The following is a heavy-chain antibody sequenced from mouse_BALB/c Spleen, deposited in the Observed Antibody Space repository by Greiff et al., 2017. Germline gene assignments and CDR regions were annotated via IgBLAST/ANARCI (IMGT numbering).Heavy chain of an antibody. CDR3: AQDFHYYGYDSMDY. CDR2: IWWDDVK. V-gene: IGHV8-8*01. CDR1: GFSLRTSGMG. J-gene: IGHJ4*01. D-gene: IGHD1-2*01. Sequence: QVTLKVSGPGILQPSQTLSLTCSFSGFSLRTSGMGVGWIRQPSGKGLEWLSHIWWDDVKRYNPALKRRLTISKDTSSSQVFLKNASVDTADTTTYSCAQDFHYYGYDSMDYWGQGTSVTVSS.